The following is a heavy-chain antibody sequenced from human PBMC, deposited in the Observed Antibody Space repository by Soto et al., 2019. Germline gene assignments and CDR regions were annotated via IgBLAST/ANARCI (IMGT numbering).Heavy chain of an antibody. Sequence: QVQMVESGGGVVQPGRSLRLSCAASGFTFSSYGMHWVRQAPGKGLEWVAVIWYDGSNKYYADSVKGRFTISRDNSKNTLYLQMNSLRAEDTAVYYCARERLAAECKDVWGQGTTVTVSS. CDR1: GFTFSSYG. CDR2: IWYDGSNK. V-gene: IGHV3-33*01. J-gene: IGHJ6*02. CDR3: ARERLAAECKDV. D-gene: IGHD6-13*01.